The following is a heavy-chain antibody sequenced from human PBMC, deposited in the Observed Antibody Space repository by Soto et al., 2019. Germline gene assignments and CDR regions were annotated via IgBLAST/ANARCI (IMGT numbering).Heavy chain of an antibody. CDR3: ARVGGEHSGRYPFDS. J-gene: IGHJ4*02. V-gene: IGHV1-69*06. CDR2: IIPIFGTA. CDR1: GGTFSSYA. D-gene: IGHD1-26*01. Sequence: QVQLVQSGAEVKKPGSSVKVSCKASGGTFSSYAISWVRQAPGQGREWMGGIIPIFGTANYAQKFQGRVTITADKSTSTDYMELSSLRSEDTAVYYCARVGGEHSGRYPFDSWGQGTLVPVSS.